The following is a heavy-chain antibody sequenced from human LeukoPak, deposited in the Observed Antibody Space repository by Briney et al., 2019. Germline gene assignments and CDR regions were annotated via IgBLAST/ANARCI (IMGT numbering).Heavy chain of an antibody. Sequence: SQTLSLTCTVSGGSISGYYWTWIRQPAGRRLEWIGRIYTSETTHYNPSLKSRVTMSLDTSKNQFSLKLTSVTAADTAVYYCARGDRDLGYWGQGALVTVSS. CDR1: GGSISGYY. D-gene: IGHD3-22*01. CDR2: IYTSETT. CDR3: ARGDRDLGY. V-gene: IGHV4-4*07. J-gene: IGHJ4*02.